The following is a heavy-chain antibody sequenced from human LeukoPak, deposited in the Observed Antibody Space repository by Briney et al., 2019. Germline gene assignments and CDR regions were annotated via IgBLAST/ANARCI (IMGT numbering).Heavy chain of an antibody. V-gene: IGHV3-21*01. CDR3: ARAPIAAAGTDYYYYMDV. CDR2: LSGDSTHI. Sequence: GGSLRLSCGASGITFSTSTMEWVRQAPGKGLEWVSSLSGDSTHIHYADSVKGRFTISRDNAKNSLYLQMNSLRAEDTAVYYCARAPIAAAGTDYYYYMDVWGKGTTVTVSS. J-gene: IGHJ6*03. CDR1: GITFSTST. D-gene: IGHD6-13*01.